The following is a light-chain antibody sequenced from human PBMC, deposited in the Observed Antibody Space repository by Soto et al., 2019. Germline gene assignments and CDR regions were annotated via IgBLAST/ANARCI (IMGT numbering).Light chain of an antibody. V-gene: IGLV2-14*01. CDR3: SSYTSGSTLV. CDR1: SSDVGGYNY. Sequence: QSVLTQPASVSGSPGQSITISCTGTSSDVGGYNYVSWYQQHPAKAPKLIIYEVTNRPSGVSNRFSGSKSGNTASLTISGLQAEDEADYYCSSYTSGSTLVFGGGTKVTVL. J-gene: IGLJ3*02. CDR2: EVT.